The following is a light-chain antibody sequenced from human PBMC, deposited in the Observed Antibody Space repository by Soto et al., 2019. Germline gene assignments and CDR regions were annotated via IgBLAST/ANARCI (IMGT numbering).Light chain of an antibody. J-gene: IGKJ1*01. V-gene: IGKV3D-15*01. CDR3: QQYSSLWT. Sequence: DIVITQSPATLSVSPGERVTLSCRASQSVSSNLAWYQQKPGQAPRLLIYDASTRATGIPDRFSGSGSGTDFTLSISRLEPEDFAVYYCQQYSSLWTFGQGTKVDIK. CDR1: QSVSSN. CDR2: DAS.